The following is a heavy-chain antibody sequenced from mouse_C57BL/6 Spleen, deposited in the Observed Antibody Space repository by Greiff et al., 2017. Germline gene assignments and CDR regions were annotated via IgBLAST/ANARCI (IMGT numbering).Heavy chain of an antibody. J-gene: IGHJ3*01. D-gene: IGHD2-5*01. CDR2: INPSSGYT. V-gene: IGHV1-7*01. CDR1: GYTFTSYW. CDR3: ANYYSNYAFAY. Sequence: QVQLKQSGAELAKPGASVKLSCKASGYTFTSYWMHWVKQRPGQGLEWIGYINPSSGYTKYNQKFKDKATLTADKSSSTAYMQLSSLTYEDSAVYYCANYYSNYAFAYWGQGTLVTVSA.